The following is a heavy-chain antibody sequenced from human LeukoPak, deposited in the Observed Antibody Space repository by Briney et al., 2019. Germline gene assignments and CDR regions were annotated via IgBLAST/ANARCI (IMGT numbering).Heavy chain of an antibody. CDR2: ISAYDGDT. V-gene: IGHV1-18*01. J-gene: IGHJ4*02. D-gene: IGHD3-9*01. CDR1: GYTFTSYG. Sequence: ASVKVSCKASGYTFTSYGISWVRQAPGQGLEWMGWISAYDGDTNYAQELQGRLTMTTDTSTCTAYMELRSLRSDDTAVYYCAREPRDYDILTGYYNRLGFDYWGQGTLVTVSS. CDR3: AREPRDYDILTGYYNRLGFDY.